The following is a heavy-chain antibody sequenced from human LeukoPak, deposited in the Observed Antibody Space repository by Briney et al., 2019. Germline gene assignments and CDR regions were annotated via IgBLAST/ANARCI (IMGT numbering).Heavy chain of an antibody. V-gene: IGHV4-34*01. CDR1: GGSFSGDY. Sequence: SETLSLTCAVYGGSFSGDYWSWIRQPPGKGLEWIGEINHSGSTNYNPSLKSRVTISVDTSKNQFSLKLSSVTAADTAVYYCARGQPYDFWSGYYWYNWFDPWGQGTLVTVSS. CDR3: ARGQPYDFWSGYYWYNWFDP. CDR2: INHSGST. D-gene: IGHD3-3*01. J-gene: IGHJ5*02.